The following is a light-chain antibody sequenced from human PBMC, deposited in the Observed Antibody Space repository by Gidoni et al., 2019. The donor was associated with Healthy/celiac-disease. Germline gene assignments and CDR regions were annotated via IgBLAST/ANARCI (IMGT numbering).Light chain of an antibody. CDR3: QQRSNWPPLFT. J-gene: IGKJ3*01. CDR1: QSVSSY. CDR2: DAS. V-gene: IGKV3-11*01. Sequence: EIVLTQSPATLSLSPGERATLSCRARQSVSSYLAWYQQKPGQAPRLLIYDASNRATGIPARFSGSGSGTDFTLTISSLEPEDFAVYYCQQRSNWPPLFTFGPGTKVDIK.